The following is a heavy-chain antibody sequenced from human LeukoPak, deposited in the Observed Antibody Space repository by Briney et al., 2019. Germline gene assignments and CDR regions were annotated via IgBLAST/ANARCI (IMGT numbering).Heavy chain of an antibody. CDR3: ASFPPYMVRTDAFDI. CDR2: ISRSSAYI. V-gene: IGHV3-21*01. CDR1: GFTVSSNH. D-gene: IGHD3-10*01. Sequence: GGSLRLSCAASGFTVSSNHMSWVRQAPGKGLEWVSSISRSSAYIYYADSVKGRFTISRDNAKNSLYLQMNSLRAEDTAVYYCASFPPYMVRTDAFDIWGQGTMVTVSS. J-gene: IGHJ3*02.